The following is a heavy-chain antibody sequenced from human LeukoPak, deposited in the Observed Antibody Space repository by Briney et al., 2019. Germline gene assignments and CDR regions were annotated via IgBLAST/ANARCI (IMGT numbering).Heavy chain of an antibody. CDR1: GGSISSGGYY. D-gene: IGHD2-15*01. Sequence: PSQTLSPTCTVSGGSISSGGYYWTWLRQHPGKGLEWIGYIYYSGSTYYNPSLKSRVTISVDTSKNQFSLRLSSVTAADTAVYYCALGYCGGGSCYAREYFQHWGQGTLVTVSS. CDR2: IYYSGST. CDR3: ALGYCGGGSCYAREYFQH. J-gene: IGHJ1*01. V-gene: IGHV4-31*03.